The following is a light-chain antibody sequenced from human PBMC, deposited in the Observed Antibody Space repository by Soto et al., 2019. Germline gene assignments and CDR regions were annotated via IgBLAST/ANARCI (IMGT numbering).Light chain of an antibody. CDR1: QSISTW. Sequence: DIQMTQSPSTLSASVGDRVTITCRASQSISTWLAWYEQKPAQDPKVLIYKASSLETGVPPRFSGSGSGTEFTLTISSLQPGDFATYCCQQYDSYPYAFSQGTKLEIK. CDR3: QQYDSYPYA. J-gene: IGKJ2*01. CDR2: KAS. V-gene: IGKV1-5*03.